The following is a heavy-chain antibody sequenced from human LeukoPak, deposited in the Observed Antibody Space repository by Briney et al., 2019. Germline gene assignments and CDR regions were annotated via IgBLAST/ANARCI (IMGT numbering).Heavy chain of an antibody. Sequence: GGSLRLSCAASGFTFSSYAMHWVRQAPGKGLEWVTFIRNDGSNKYYADSVKGRFTISRDNAKNSLYLQMNSLRAEDTAVYYCAELGITMIGGVWGKGTTVTISS. D-gene: IGHD3-10*02. J-gene: IGHJ6*04. CDR1: GFTFSSYA. V-gene: IGHV3-30*02. CDR2: IRNDGSNK. CDR3: AELGITMIGGV.